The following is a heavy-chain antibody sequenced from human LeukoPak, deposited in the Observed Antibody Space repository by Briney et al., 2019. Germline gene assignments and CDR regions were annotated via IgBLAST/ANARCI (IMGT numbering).Heavy chain of an antibody. CDR3: ARHPTDSWYFDL. V-gene: IGHV4-59*08. CDR1: GGSIRSYY. Sequence: SETLPLTCSVSGGSIRSYYWSWFRQPPGKGLEWIGYIFYSGRTNYNPSLESRLTISVDTSKNQFSLKLSSVTAADTAVYYCARHPTDSWYFDLWGRGTLVTISS. CDR2: IFYSGRT. J-gene: IGHJ2*01.